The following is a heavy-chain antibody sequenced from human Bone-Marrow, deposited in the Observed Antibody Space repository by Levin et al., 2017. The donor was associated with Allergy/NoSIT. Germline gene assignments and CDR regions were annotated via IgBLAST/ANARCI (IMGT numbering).Heavy chain of an antibody. J-gene: IGHJ5*02. Sequence: SETLSLTCTVSGGSISSYYWSWIRQPAGKGLEWIGRIYTSGSTNYNPSLKSRVTMSVDTSKNQFSLKLSSVTAADTAVYYCARDRSTRAENYNWFDPWGQGTLVTVSS. V-gene: IGHV4-4*07. CDR1: GGSISSYY. CDR3: ARDRSTRAENYNWFDP. CDR2: IYTSGST. D-gene: IGHD2-2*01.